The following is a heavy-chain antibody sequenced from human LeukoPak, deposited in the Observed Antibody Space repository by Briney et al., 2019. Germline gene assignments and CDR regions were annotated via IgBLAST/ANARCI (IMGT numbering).Heavy chain of an antibody. D-gene: IGHD4-23*01. CDR2: IIPIFGTA. V-gene: IGHV1-69*01. CDR3: ARAGDGGNSFTNWFDP. J-gene: IGHJ5*02. CDR1: GGTFSSYA. Sequence: SVKVSCKASGGTFSSYAISWVRQASRQGLEWMGGIIPIFGTANYAQKFQGRVTITADESTSTAYMELSSLRSEDTAVYYCARAGDGGNSFTNWFDPWGQGTLVTVSS.